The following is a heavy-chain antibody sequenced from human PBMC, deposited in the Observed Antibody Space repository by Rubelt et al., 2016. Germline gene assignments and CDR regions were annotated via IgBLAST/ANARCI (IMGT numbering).Heavy chain of an antibody. Sequence: QVQLQESGPGLVKPSETLSLTCTVSGGSISSYYWSWIRQPPGKGLEWIGYIYYSGSTNYNPSLKSRVTISVDTSKNQCSLKLGSVTAADTAVYYCARQSYSYDSSSYYLYWFDPWGQGTLVTVSS. CDR2: IYYSGST. CDR3: ARQSYSYDSSSYYLYWFDP. V-gene: IGHV4-59*08. CDR1: GGSISSYY. D-gene: IGHD3-22*01. J-gene: IGHJ5*02.